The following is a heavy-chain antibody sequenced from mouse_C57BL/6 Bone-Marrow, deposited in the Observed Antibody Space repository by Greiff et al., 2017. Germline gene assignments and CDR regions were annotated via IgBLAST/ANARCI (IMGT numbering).Heavy chain of an antibody. V-gene: IGHV5-6*02. CDR3: ARDDYDGYFDV. Sequence: DVKLVESGGDLVKPGGSLKLSCAASGFTFSSYGMSWVRQTPDKRLEWVATISSGGSYTYYPDSVKGRFTISRDNAKNTLYLQMSSLKSEDTAMYYCARDDYDGYFDVWGTGTTVTVSS. J-gene: IGHJ1*03. CDR2: ISSGGSYT. CDR1: GFTFSSYG. D-gene: IGHD2-4*01.